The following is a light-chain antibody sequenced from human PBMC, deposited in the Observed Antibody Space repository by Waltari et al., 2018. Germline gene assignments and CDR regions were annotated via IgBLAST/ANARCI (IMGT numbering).Light chain of an antibody. J-gene: IGLJ2*01. CDR3: SSYTSGSTLGV. V-gene: IGLV2-14*03. Sequence: QSALTQPASMSGSPGQSITISCTGTSSDIGGYNYVSWYQQHPGKAPKLMIYDVSNRPSGVSNRFSGSKSGNTASLTISGLQAEDEADYYCSSYTSGSTLGVFGGGTKLTVL. CDR1: SSDIGGYNY. CDR2: DVS.